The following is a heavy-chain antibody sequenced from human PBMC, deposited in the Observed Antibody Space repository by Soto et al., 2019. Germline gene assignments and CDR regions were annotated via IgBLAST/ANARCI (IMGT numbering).Heavy chain of an antibody. J-gene: IGHJ3*01. CDR2: INSDRSTI. V-gene: IGHV3-74*01. D-gene: IGHD3-10*01. CDR1: GFTFGPFW. Sequence: PGGSLRLSCAASGFTFGPFWMHWVRQAPGKGLVWLSHINSDRSTIVYADSVKGRFTISRDNAKNKLYLQMNSLRVEDTAVYYFTRYRGSPDSFDLWGQGTMVTVSS. CDR3: TRYRGSPDSFDL.